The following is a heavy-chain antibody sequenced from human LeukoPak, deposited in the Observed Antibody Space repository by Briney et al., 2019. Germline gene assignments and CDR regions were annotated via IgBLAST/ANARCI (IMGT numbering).Heavy chain of an antibody. Sequence: PSETLSLTCIVSGGSISSYYWSWIRQPAGKGLEWIGRIYTSGSTNYNPSLKSRVTMSVDTSKNQFSLKLSSVTAADTAVYYCARDFFYSSSWYGLDYWGQGTLVTVSS. CDR3: ARDFFYSSSWYGLDY. D-gene: IGHD6-13*01. J-gene: IGHJ4*02. CDR1: GGSISSYY. V-gene: IGHV4-4*07. CDR2: IYTSGST.